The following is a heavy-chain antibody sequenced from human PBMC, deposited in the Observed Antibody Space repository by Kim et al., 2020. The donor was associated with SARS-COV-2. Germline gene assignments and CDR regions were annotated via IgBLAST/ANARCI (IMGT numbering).Heavy chain of an antibody. CDR3: TRHRSSGGSYYYYYGMDV. J-gene: IGHJ6*02. V-gene: IGHV3-73*01. D-gene: IGHD1-26*01. Sequence: KGRFTISRDDSKNKAYLQMNSLKTEDTAVYYCTRHRSSGGSYYYYYGMDVWGQGTTVTVSS.